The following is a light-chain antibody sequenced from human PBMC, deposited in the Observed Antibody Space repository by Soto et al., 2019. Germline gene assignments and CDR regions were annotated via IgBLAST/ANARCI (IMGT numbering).Light chain of an antibody. CDR3: QQRSNWPRT. Sequence: EIVLTQSPGTVSLSPGERATLSCRASQSVSSYLAWYQQKPGQAPRLLIYDASNRATGIPARFSGSGSGTDFTLTISSLEPEDSAVYYCQQRSNWPRTFGQGTKLEIK. V-gene: IGKV3-11*01. CDR1: QSVSSY. J-gene: IGKJ2*01. CDR2: DAS.